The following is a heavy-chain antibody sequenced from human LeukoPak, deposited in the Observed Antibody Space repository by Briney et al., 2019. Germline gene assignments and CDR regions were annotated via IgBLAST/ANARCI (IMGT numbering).Heavy chain of an antibody. D-gene: IGHD6-19*01. J-gene: IGHJ4*02. Sequence: ASVKVSCKASGYTFTSYGISWVRQAPGQGLEWMGWINPNSGGTNYAQKFQGRVTMTRDTSISTAYMELSRLRSDDTAVYYYARIAVAGTEIDYWGQGTLVTVSS. CDR3: ARIAVAGTEIDY. CDR2: INPNSGGT. CDR1: GYTFTSYG. V-gene: IGHV1-2*02.